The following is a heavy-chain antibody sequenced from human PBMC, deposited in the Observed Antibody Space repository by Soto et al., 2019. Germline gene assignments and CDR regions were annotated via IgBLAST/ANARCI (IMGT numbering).Heavy chain of an antibody. V-gene: IGHV1-69*02. Sequence: SVKVSCKASGGTFSSYTISWVRQAPGQGLEWMGRIIPILGIANYAQKFQGRVTITADKSTSTAYMELSSLRSEDTAVYYCARASGYDLSRYYFDYWGQGTLVTVSS. CDR3: ARASGYDLSRYYFDY. J-gene: IGHJ4*02. D-gene: IGHD5-12*01. CDR2: IIPILGIA. CDR1: GGTFSSYT.